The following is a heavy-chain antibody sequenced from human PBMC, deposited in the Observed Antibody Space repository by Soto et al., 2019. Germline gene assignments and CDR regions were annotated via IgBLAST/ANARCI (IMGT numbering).Heavy chain of an antibody. Sequence: SETLSLTCTVSGGSISSYYWSWIRQPPGKGLEWIGYIYYSGSTNYNPSLKSRVTISVDTSKNQFSLKLSSVTAADTAVYYCARGYGRNFHYWGQGTLVTVSS. J-gene: IGHJ4*02. D-gene: IGHD5-18*01. CDR1: GGSISSYY. CDR3: ARGYGRNFHY. V-gene: IGHV4-59*12. CDR2: IYYSGST.